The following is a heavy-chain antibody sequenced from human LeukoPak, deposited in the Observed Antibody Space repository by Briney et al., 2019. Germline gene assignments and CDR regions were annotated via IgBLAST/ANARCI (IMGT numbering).Heavy chain of an antibody. CDR2: LYTSSST. Sequence: PSETLSLTCTVSGGSISSGSYYWRWIRQPAGKGLKWIGRLYTSSSTNYTPSLKGRVTISVDTFKNQFSLKLSSVTAADTAVYYCARDDYYYDSSGYYGSDYFDYWGQGTLVTVSS. CDR3: ARDDYYYDSSGYYGSDYFDY. CDR1: GGSISSGSYY. J-gene: IGHJ4*02. D-gene: IGHD3-22*01. V-gene: IGHV4-61*02.